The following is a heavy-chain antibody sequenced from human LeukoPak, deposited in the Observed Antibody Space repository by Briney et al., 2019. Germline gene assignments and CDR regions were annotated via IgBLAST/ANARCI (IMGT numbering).Heavy chain of an antibody. CDR3: AREDGTVGATSAFDI. Sequence: GGSLRLSCAASGFTFSSYSMNWGRQAPGKGLEWVSSINSRSNYIYYADSLKGRFTISRDNAKNSLYLQMNSLRAEDTTMYYCAREDGTVGATSAFDIWGQGTMVTVSS. CDR1: GFTFSSYS. J-gene: IGHJ3*02. CDR2: INSRSNYI. D-gene: IGHD1-26*01. V-gene: IGHV3-21*01.